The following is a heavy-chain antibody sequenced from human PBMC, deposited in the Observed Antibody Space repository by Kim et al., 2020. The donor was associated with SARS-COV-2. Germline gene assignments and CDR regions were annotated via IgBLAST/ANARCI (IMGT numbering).Heavy chain of an antibody. D-gene: IGHD3-10*01. J-gene: IGHJ6*01. Sequence: SETLSRTCTVSGGSISSYYWSWIRQPPGKGLEWIGYIYYSGSTNYNPSLKSRVTISVDTSKNQFSLKLRSVTAADTAVYYCARAGESGWFRVISGMDVWG. V-gene: IGHV4-59*13. CDR1: GGSISSYY. CDR2: IYYSGST. CDR3: ARAGESGWFRVISGMDV.